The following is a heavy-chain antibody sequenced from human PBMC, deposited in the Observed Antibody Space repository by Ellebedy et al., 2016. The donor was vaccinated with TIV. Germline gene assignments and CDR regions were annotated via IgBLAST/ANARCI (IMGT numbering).Heavy chain of an antibody. Sequence: SETLSLXXTVSGGSISSGGYYWSWIRQHPGKGLEWIGYIYYSGSTYYNPSLKSRVTISVDTSKNQFSLKLSSVTAADTAVYYCARDGGDYYDSSGGHYYYYGMDVWGQGTTVTVSS. D-gene: IGHD3-22*01. V-gene: IGHV4-31*03. J-gene: IGHJ6*02. CDR3: ARDGGDYYDSSGGHYYYYGMDV. CDR2: IYYSGST. CDR1: GGSISSGGYY.